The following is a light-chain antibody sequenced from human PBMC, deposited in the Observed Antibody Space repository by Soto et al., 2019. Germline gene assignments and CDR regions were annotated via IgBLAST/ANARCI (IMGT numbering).Light chain of an antibody. CDR1: QSVSRW. J-gene: IGKJ4*01. Sequence: DIQMTQSPSTLSASVGDRVTITCRASQSVSRWLDWYQQKPGKAPKLLIYDASSLESGVPSRFSGSGSGTEFTLTISRLQPDDFATYYCQQYNRFLLTFGGGTKVEI. CDR3: QQYNRFLLT. V-gene: IGKV1-5*01. CDR2: DAS.